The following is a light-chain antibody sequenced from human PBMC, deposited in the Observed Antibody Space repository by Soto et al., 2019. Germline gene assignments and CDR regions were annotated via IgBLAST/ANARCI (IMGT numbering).Light chain of an antibody. V-gene: IGKV3-20*01. J-gene: IGKJ1*01. CDR2: AAS. CDR3: HQYGTSPWT. Sequence: EFVLTQSPVTLSLSPGERATLSCRASHSVNGDYLAWYQQKPGQAPRLLIYAASSRAAGIPDRFSGSGSGTAFTLTISRREPEDFAVYFCHQYGTSPWTFGQGTRVDIK. CDR1: HSVNGDY.